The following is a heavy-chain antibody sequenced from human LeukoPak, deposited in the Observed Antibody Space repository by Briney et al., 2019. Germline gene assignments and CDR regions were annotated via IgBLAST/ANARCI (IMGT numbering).Heavy chain of an antibody. V-gene: IGHV5-51*01. CDR1: AYTFTSHW. CDR2: ILPGDSDT. J-gene: IGHJ4*02. Sequence: GESLKISCNGSAYTFTSHWIVWVRQMPGKGLEGLGHILPGDSDTRYSPSFQGQVTISADKSISTAYLQWSSLKASDTAMYYCARLSAQQLVPDYWGQGTLVTVSS. CDR3: ARLSAQQLVPDY. D-gene: IGHD6-13*01.